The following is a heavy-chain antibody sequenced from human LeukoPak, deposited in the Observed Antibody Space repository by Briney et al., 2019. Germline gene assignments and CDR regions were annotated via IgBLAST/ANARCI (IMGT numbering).Heavy chain of an antibody. J-gene: IGHJ5*02. CDR3: ARGDSGSYSAPGNWFDP. V-gene: IGHV4-34*01. CDR2: INHSGST. Sequence: SETLSLTCAVYGGSFSGYYWSWIRQPPGKGLEWIGEINHSGSTNYNPSLKSRVTISVDTSKNQFSLKLSSVTAADTAVYYCARGDSGSYSAPGNWFDPWGQGTLVTVSS. CDR1: GGSFSGYY. D-gene: IGHD1-26*01.